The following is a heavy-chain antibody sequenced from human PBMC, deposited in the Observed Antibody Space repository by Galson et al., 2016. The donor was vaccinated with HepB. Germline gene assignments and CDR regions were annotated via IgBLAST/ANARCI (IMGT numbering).Heavy chain of an antibody. J-gene: IGHJ6*02. CDR2: IFRDGAV. V-gene: IGHV4-4*02. CDR3: STRPYCATTSCYRNYYSNLMDV. D-gene: IGHD2-2*01. CDR1: GVSITRINW. Sequence: SETLSLTCAVSGVSITRINWWNWVRLTPGKGLEWIGEIFRDGAVNYNPSLKSRVTISLDKSNNQFSLKLSSVTAADTAVYYCSTRPYCATTSCYRNYYSNLMDVWGQGTTVSVSS.